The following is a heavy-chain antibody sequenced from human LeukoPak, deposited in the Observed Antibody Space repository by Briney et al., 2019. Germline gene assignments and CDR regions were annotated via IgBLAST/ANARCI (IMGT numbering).Heavy chain of an antibody. CDR1: GFNFFDYV. V-gene: IGHV3-23*01. Sequence: QTGGSLRLSCVVSGFNFFDYVMIWVHQAPGKGLEWVSSIDRSGANTYYADFVKGQFTISRDNSKNTLFLQMNSLRAEDTAVYYCASKTGKTGTYDWGQGTLVTVSS. CDR3: ASKTGKTGTYD. CDR2: IDRSGANT. D-gene: IGHD1-1*01. J-gene: IGHJ4*02.